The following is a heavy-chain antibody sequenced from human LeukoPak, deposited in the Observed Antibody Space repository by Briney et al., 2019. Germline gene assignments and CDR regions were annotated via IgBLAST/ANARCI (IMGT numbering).Heavy chain of an antibody. CDR1: GGSISSSSYY. CDR3: ARLGSGSFGN. V-gene: IGHV4-39*01. Sequence: NSSETLSLTCTVSGGSISSSSYYWAWVRQPPGKGLEWIGSIYYSGSTYYNPPLKSRVTISVDTSKNQFSLKLSSVTAADTAVYYCARLGSGSFGNWGQGTLVTVSS. J-gene: IGHJ4*02. CDR2: IYYSGST. D-gene: IGHD3-10*01.